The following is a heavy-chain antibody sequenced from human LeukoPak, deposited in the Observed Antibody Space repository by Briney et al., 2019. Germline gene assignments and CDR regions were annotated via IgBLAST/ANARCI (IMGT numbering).Heavy chain of an antibody. CDR3: ARAGRITFGGVIADDAFDI. J-gene: IGHJ3*02. V-gene: IGHV3-48*01. D-gene: IGHD3-16*02. CDR2: ISSSSSTI. CDR1: GFTFSSYW. Sequence: GGSLRLSCAASGFTFSSYWMSWVRQAPGKGLEWVSYISSSSSTIYYADSVKGRFTISRDNAKNSLYLQMNSLRAEDTAVYYCARAGRITFGGVIADDAFDIWGQGTMVTVSS.